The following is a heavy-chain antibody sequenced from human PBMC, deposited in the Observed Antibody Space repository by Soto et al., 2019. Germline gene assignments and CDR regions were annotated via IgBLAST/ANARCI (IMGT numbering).Heavy chain of an antibody. CDR1: GGSINSGDYY. CDR3: AREVSPNSRGWYTVLVRWFDP. Sequence: QVQLQESGPGLVKPSQTLSLTCTVSGGSINSGDYYWSWVRQLPGAGLEWIGFISYSGSTYYNPSLESRVTISLDTSKNQFSLELNSVTAADSAVYYCAREVSPNSRGWYTVLVRWFDPWGQGTLVTVSS. CDR2: ISYSGST. J-gene: IGHJ5*02. D-gene: IGHD6-19*01. V-gene: IGHV4-31*03.